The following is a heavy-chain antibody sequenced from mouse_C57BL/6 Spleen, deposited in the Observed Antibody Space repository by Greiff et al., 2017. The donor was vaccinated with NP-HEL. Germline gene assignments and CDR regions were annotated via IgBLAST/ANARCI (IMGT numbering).Heavy chain of an antibody. D-gene: IGHD2-5*01. CDR2: INPSNGGT. Sequence: QVQLQQPGTELVKPGASVTLSCKASGYTFTSYWMHWVKQRPGQGLEWIGNINPSNGGTNYNEKFKSKATLTVDKSSSTAYMQLSRLTSEDSAVYYCASSYYSNYYAMDYWGQGTSVTVSS. J-gene: IGHJ4*01. V-gene: IGHV1-53*01. CDR3: ASSYYSNYYAMDY. CDR1: GYTFTSYW.